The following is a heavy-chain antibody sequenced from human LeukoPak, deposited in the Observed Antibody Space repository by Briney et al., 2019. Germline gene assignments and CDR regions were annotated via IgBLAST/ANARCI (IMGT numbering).Heavy chain of an antibody. J-gene: IGHJ1*01. CDR3: ARGNYYDSSGYYYGLGPGLEYFQH. CDR2: MNPNSGNT. Sequence: GASVKVSCKASGYTFTSYDINWVRQATGQGLEWMGWMNPNSGNTGYAQKFQGRVTMTRNTSISTAYMELSSLRSEDTAMYYCARGNYYDSSGYYYGLGPGLEYFQHWGQGTLVTVSS. D-gene: IGHD3-22*01. V-gene: IGHV1-8*01. CDR1: GYTFTSYD.